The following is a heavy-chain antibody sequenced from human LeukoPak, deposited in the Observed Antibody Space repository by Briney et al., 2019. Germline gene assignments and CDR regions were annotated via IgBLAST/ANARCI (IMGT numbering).Heavy chain of an antibody. V-gene: IGHV3-30*02. CDR3: AREDPAAGSFFDY. CDR1: GFTFSSYA. J-gene: IGHJ4*02. CDR2: IRYDGRNK. D-gene: IGHD6-13*01. Sequence: PGGSLRLSCAASGFTFSSYAMHWVRQAPGKGLEWVAFIRYDGRNKYYADSVKGRFTISRDNSKNTLYLQMNSLRAEDTAVYYCAREDPAAGSFFDYWGQGTLVTVSS.